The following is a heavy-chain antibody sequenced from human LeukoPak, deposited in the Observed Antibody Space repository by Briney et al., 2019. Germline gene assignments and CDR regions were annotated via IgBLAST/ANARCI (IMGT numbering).Heavy chain of an antibody. Sequence: GASVKVSCKASGYTFTSFDFNWVRQATGQGLEWMRWMKSNNGHTGYAQKFQGRDTMTRDTSISTAYMELSSLTFEDTAVYYCARGPPNWGMVGYWGQGTLVTVSS. CDR2: MKSNNGHT. J-gene: IGHJ4*02. V-gene: IGHV1-8*01. D-gene: IGHD7-27*01. CDR3: ARGPPNWGMVGY. CDR1: GYTFTSFD.